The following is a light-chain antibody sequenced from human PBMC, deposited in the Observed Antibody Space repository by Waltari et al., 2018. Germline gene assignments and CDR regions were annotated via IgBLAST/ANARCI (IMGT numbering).Light chain of an antibody. Sequence: QSALTQPASVSGSPGQSITISCTGTSSDVGSYNLVSWYQQHPGKAPKLMIYEGSKRPSGVSNRFSGFKSGNTASLTISGLQAEDEADYYCCSYAGSSTLWVFGGGTKLTVL. CDR3: CSYAGSSTLWV. CDR2: EGS. J-gene: IGLJ3*02. V-gene: IGLV2-23*01. CDR1: SSDVGSYNL.